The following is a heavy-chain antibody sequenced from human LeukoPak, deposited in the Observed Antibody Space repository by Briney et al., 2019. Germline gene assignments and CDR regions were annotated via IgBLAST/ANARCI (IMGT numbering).Heavy chain of an antibody. V-gene: IGHV1-2*02. CDR3: ARTRGYSYGPTSVFDY. CDR1: GYTFTGYY. CDR2: INPNSGGT. J-gene: IGHJ4*02. D-gene: IGHD5-18*01. Sequence: ASVKVSCKASGYTFTGYYMHWVRQAPGQGLEWMGWINPNSGGTNYAQKFQGRVTMTRDTSISTAYMELSRLRSDDTAVYYCARTRGYSYGPTSVFDYWGQGTLVTASS.